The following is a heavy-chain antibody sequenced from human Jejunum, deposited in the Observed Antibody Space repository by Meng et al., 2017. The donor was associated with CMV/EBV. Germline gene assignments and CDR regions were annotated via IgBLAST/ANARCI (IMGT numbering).Heavy chain of an antibody. CDR1: DSLRDLDW. J-gene: IGHJ4*02. CDR2: KSPTESS. CDR3: VRGRCTRTSCYKGAFDF. V-gene: IGHV4-4*02. Sequence: DSLRDLDWWSWVRQSPGQGLEWLGEKSPTESSNYNPSLKSRVTISVDRSKNQFSLKLTSVTAADTAVYYCVRGRCTRTSCYKGAFDFWSQGTLVTVSS. D-gene: IGHD2-2*02.